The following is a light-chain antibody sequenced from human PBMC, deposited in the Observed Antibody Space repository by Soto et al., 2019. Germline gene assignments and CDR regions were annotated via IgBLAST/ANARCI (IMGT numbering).Light chain of an antibody. J-gene: IGKJ5*01. CDR2: AAS. Sequence: DIQMTQSPCSLSASVGDRVTITCLASQSISSYLNWYQQKPGKAPKLLIYAASSLQSGVPSGFSGSGSGTDFTLTISSLQPEDFATYYCQQSYSTAITFGQGTRLE. CDR1: QSISSY. V-gene: IGKV1-39*01. CDR3: QQSYSTAIT.